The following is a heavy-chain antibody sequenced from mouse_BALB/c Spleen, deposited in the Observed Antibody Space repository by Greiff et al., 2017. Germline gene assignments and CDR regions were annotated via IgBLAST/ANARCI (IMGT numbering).Heavy chain of an antibody. Sequence: EVQLVESGAELVRSGASVKLSCTASGFNIKDYYMHWVKQRPEQGLEWIGRIDPANGNTKYDPKFQGKATITADTSSNTAYLQLSSLTSEDTAVYYCARGGYDVGDYFDYWGQGTTLTVSS. V-gene: IGHV14-3*02. D-gene: IGHD2-2*01. CDR3: ARGGYDVGDYFDY. CDR1: GFNIKDYY. CDR2: IDPANGNT. J-gene: IGHJ2*01.